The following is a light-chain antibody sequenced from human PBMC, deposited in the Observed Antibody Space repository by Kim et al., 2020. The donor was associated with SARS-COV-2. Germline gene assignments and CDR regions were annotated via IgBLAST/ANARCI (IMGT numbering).Light chain of an antibody. V-gene: IGKV1-5*03. Sequence: SASVGDRVSITCRASQKISNSLAWYQQKLGKAPKLLIYKAASLQSGVPSRFSGSGSGTEFTLSISSLQPDDFATYYCQHYNNYPYTFGQGTKLEI. CDR2: KAA. J-gene: IGKJ2*01. CDR1: QKISNS. CDR3: QHYNNYPYT.